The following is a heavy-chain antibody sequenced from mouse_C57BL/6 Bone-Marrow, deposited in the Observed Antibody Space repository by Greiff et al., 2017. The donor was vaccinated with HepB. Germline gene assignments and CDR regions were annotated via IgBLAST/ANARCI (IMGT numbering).Heavy chain of an antibody. Sequence: EVQLQESGPVLVKPGASVKMSCKASGYTFTDYYMNWVKQSHGKSLEWIGVINPYNGGTSYNQKFKGKATLTVDKSSSTAYMELNSLTSEDSAVYYCLTTVVATDYWGQGTTLTVSS. V-gene: IGHV1-19*01. J-gene: IGHJ2*01. CDR1: GYTFTDYY. D-gene: IGHD1-1*01. CDR3: LTTVVATDY. CDR2: INPYNGGT.